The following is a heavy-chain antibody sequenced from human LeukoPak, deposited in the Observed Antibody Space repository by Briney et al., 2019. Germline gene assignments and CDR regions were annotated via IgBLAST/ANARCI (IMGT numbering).Heavy chain of an antibody. CDR2: ISLRGDVK. J-gene: IGHJ4*02. D-gene: IGHD3-22*01. CDR3: AKDRAYYYDSSGYNFDH. CDR1: GFTFSSYA. Sequence: GGSLRLSCGASGFTFSSYAMGWVRQAPGKGLEWVSDISLRGDVKNYADSVEGRFTISRDNSKNTLFLQMNSLRAEDTAVYYCAKDRAYYYDSSGYNFDHWGQGTLVTVSS. V-gene: IGHV3-23*01.